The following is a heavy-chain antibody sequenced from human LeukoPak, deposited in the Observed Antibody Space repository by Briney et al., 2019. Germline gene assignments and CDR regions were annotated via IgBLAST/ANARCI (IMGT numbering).Heavy chain of an antibody. CDR2: IKSKIDGETT. CDR3: TTDSGSFDV. J-gene: IGHJ3*01. D-gene: IGHD3-10*01. Sequence: GESLRLSCAASGFTFSDSRMTWVRQVPGKGLEWVGRIKSKIDGETTEYAAPVEGRFTISRDDSKTTVYLQMSGLRTEDTALYYCTTDSGSFDVWGRGTMVTVSS. V-gene: IGHV3-15*01. CDR1: GFTFSDSR.